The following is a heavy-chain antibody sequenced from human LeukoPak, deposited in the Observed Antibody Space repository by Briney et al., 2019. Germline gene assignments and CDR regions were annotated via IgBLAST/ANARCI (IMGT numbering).Heavy chain of an antibody. CDR1: GGSISSGDYY. CDR3: ARGAGRWLQSGFDY. CDR2: IYYSGST. V-gene: IGHV4-30-4*01. J-gene: IGHJ4*02. Sequence: SQTLSLTCTVSGGSISSGDYYWSWLRQPPGTGLEWIGYIYYSGSTYYNPSLKSRVTISVDTSKNQFSLKLSSVTAADTAVYYCARGAGRWLQSGFDYGGQGTLVTVSA. D-gene: IGHD5-24*01.